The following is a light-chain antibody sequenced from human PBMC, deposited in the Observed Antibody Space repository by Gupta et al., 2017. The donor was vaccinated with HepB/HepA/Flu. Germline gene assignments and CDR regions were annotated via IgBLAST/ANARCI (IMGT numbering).Light chain of an antibody. CDR1: QIITTY. CDR3: QQSYDIPFT. CDR2: SAS. Sequence: DIQMTQSPSSLSASIGDRVTITCRASQIITTYLSWYQQKPGKAPRLLLSSASRLQSGVPSRFSGSGSGTDGTLTISSLKLEDFATYYGQQSYDIPFTFRPGATVDI. J-gene: IGKJ3*01. V-gene: IGKV1-39*01.